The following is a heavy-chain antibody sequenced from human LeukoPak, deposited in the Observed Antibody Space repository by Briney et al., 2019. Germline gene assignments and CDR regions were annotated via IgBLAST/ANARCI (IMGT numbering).Heavy chain of an antibody. D-gene: IGHD4-23*01. CDR2: IKPDGSEK. J-gene: IGHJ4*02. CDR3: ARVSDYGGGALDY. CDR1: GFTFSSYW. V-gene: IGHV3-7*02. Sequence: PGGSLRLSCAASGFTFSSYWMRWVRQAPGKGLEWVANIKPDGSEKYHLDSVKGRFTISRDNVKNSLYLQMNSLRAEDTAVYYCARVSDYGGGALDYWGQGTLVTVSS.